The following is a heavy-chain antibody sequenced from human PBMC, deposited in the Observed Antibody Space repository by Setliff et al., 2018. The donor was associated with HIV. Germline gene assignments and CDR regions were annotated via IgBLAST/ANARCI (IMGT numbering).Heavy chain of an antibody. D-gene: IGHD4-17*01. CDR2: ISAYNGNT. J-gene: IGHJ1*01. CDR3: ARGMEPPYTVTTFGIFQH. CDR1: GYTFTSYG. Sequence: GASVKVSCKASGYTFTSYGISWVRQAPGQGLEWMGWISAYNGNTNYAQKLQGRVTMTTDTSTSTAYMELRSLRSDDTAVYYCARGMEPPYTVTTFGIFQHWGQGTLVTVSS. V-gene: IGHV1-18*01.